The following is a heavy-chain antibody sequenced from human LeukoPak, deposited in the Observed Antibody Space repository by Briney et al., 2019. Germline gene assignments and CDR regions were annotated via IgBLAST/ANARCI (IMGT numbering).Heavy chain of an antibody. CDR3: ASTIFGGLYYYYMDV. V-gene: IGHV3-30*03. Sequence: GGSLRLSCAASGFTLRNYGMQWVRQAPGKGLEWVAVISDDGSTEHYADSVKGRLTISRDNSKNMLYLQMNSLRPEDTAVYYCASTIFGGLYYYYMDVWGKGTTVTVSS. J-gene: IGHJ6*03. D-gene: IGHD3-3*01. CDR1: GFTLRNYG. CDR2: ISDDGSTE.